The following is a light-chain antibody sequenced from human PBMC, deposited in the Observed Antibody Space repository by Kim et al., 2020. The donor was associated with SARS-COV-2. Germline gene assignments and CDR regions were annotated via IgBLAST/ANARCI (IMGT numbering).Light chain of an antibody. V-gene: IGLV2-14*03. CDR1: RLDVGGYNY. Sequence: QSALTQPASVSGSPGQSITISCTGTRLDVGGYNYVSWYQQHPGKAPKLMIYDVHNRPTGVSDRFSGSKSGNTASLTISSLQAEDEADYYCSSWASTTSYVFGTGTTVTVL. CDR3: SSWASTTSYV. J-gene: IGLJ1*01. CDR2: DVH.